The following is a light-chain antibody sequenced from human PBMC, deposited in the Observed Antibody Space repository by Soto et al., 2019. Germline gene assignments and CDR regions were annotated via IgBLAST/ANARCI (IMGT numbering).Light chain of an antibody. V-gene: IGLV2-14*01. CDR2: DVS. CDR1: SSDVGGYNY. J-gene: IGLJ2*01. Sequence: QSALTQPASVSGSPGQSITISCTGTSSDVGGYNYVSWYQQHPGKAPKLMIYDVSNRPSGVSNRFSGSKSGNTASLTISGLQAEDEDDYYCSSYTCSSTYLVFGGGTKVTVL. CDR3: SSYTCSSTYLV.